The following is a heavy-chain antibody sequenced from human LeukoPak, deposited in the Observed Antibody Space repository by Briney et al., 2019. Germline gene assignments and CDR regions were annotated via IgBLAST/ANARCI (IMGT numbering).Heavy chain of an antibody. CDR1: GVSTTNGIYY. D-gene: IGHD6-19*01. V-gene: IGHV4-39*01. CDR2: VHNVGST. CDR3: ARHAEYNSGWHFYLDH. J-gene: IGHJ4*02. Sequence: PSETLSLTCTVSGVSTTNGIYYWAWIRQSPGKGLEWIGSVHNVGSTYYNLSLRSRVTMSIGTSKNQFSLRLNSVTAADTAVYYCARHAEYNSGWHFYLDHWGQGILVTVSS.